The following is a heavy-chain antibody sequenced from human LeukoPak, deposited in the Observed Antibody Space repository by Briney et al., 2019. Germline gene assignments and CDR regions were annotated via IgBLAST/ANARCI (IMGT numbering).Heavy chain of an antibody. Sequence: SETLSLTCAVYGGSFSGYYWSWIRQPPGKGLEWIGEINHSGSTNYNPSLKSRVNISVDTSKNQFSLKLRSVTAADTAVYYCARHVSAAGLSWYYYYGMDVWGQGTTVTVSS. D-gene: IGHD6-13*01. CDR2: INHSGST. CDR1: GGSFSGYY. V-gene: IGHV4-34*01. CDR3: ARHVSAAGLSWYYYYGMDV. J-gene: IGHJ6*02.